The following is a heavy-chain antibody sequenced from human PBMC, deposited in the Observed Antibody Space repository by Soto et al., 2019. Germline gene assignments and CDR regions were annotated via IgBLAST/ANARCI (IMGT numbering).Heavy chain of an antibody. V-gene: IGHV3-66*01. D-gene: IGHD3-3*01. CDR3: AMDRLGGAYDFWH. Sequence: EVQLVESGGGLVQPGGSLRLSCAASGFSVSSFYMTWVRQAPGKGLEWVSVISSDGSTNYADSVKGRFTISRDNSKNTLNLKMNSLRAEDTAVYYCAMDRLGGAYDFWHGGQGTLVTVSS. CDR2: ISSDGST. CDR1: GFSVSSFY. J-gene: IGHJ4*02.